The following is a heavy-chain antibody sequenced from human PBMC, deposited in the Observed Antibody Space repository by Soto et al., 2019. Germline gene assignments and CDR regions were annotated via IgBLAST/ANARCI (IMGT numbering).Heavy chain of an antibody. V-gene: IGHV4-39*01. CDR2: SYYSGST. J-gene: IGHJ5*01. CDR3: ARLIGDSWLDS. CDR1: GCSISSSRHY. Sequence: SETLCLTCTVSGCSISSSRHYWGWIRQPPGKGLEGIGSSYYSGSTYDNPALKSRVTISADTSNNQLSLQLNYVTPDDTAVYYCARLIGDSWLDSWGQGTLVTVSS.